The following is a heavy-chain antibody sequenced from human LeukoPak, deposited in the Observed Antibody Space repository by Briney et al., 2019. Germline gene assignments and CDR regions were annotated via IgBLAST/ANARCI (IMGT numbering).Heavy chain of an antibody. D-gene: IGHD6-13*01. Sequence: GESLKISCKGSGYSFTSYWSGWVRQMPGKGLEGKGIIYPGDSDTRYSPYFQGQVTISADKSISTAYLQWSSLKASDTAMYYCASRFYSSSSDAFDIWGQGTMVTVSS. J-gene: IGHJ3*02. CDR1: GYSFTSYW. V-gene: IGHV5-51*01. CDR2: IYPGDSDT. CDR3: ASRFYSSSSDAFDI.